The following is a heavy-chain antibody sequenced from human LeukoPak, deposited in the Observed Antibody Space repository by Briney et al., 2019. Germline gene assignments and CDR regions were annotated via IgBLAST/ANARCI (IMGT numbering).Heavy chain of an antibody. D-gene: IGHD1-26*01. CDR3: ARDQSGSYLY. Sequence: PGGSLRLSCAASGFPFSSHGMSWVRQAPGKGLEWVSGIIGGGGSTYYADSVKGRFTISGDNSRNTLFLQMNSLRAEDTAVYYCARDQSGSYLYWGQGTLVTVSS. J-gene: IGHJ4*02. CDR2: IIGGGGST. V-gene: IGHV3-23*01. CDR1: GFPFSSHG.